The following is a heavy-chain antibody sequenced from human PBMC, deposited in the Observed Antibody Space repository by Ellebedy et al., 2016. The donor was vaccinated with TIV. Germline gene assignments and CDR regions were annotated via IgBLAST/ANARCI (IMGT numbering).Heavy chain of an antibody. CDR1: GFTFSSYS. Sequence: GGSLRLSCAGSGFTFSSYSMNWVRQAPGKGLEWISYISRSGGNTFYAYSVKGRFTVSRDNSQNTLYLQMTSLRVDDTAVYYCATGPDGVYGDTSAYWGRGTLVTVSS. V-gene: IGHV3-48*01. D-gene: IGHD4-17*01. J-gene: IGHJ4*02. CDR3: ATGPDGVYGDTSAY. CDR2: ISRSGGNT.